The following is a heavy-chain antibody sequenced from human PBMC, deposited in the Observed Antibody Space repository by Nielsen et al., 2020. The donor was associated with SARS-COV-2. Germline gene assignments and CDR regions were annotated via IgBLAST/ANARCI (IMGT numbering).Heavy chain of an antibody. D-gene: IGHD2-2*02. V-gene: IGHV3-30*18. CDR1: GFTFSSYG. CDR2: ISYDGSNK. CDR3: AKELIVVVPAAIMDWFDP. Sequence: GGSLRLSCAASGFTFSSYGMHWVRQAPGKGLEWVAVISYDGSNKYYADSVKGRFTISRDNSKNTLYLQMNSLRAEDTAVYYCAKELIVVVPAAIMDWFDPWGQGTLVTVSS. J-gene: IGHJ5*02.